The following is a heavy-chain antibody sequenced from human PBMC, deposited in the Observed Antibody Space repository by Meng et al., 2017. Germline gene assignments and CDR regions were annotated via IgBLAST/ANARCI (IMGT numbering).Heavy chain of an antibody. D-gene: IGHD6-19*01. Sequence: ESAPGTVDPSGPLALPCCCLGGSISSVDWGGWVRQPPGKGLEWIGEIYHGGNTNYNPSLKSRVTISIDKSKNQFSLKLSSVTAADTAVYYCASWIYSCGWQWGQGTLVTVSS. J-gene: IGHJ4*02. CDR1: GSISSVDW. V-gene: IGHV4/OR15-8*02. CDR3: ASWIYSCGWQ. CDR2: IYHGGNT.